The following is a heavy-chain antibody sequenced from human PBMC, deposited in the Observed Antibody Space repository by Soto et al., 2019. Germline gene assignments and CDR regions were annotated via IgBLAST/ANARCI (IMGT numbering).Heavy chain of an antibody. CDR2: IKSKTDGGTT. J-gene: IGHJ5*02. Sequence: GGSLRLSCAASGFTFSNAWMSWVRQAPGKGLEWVGRIKSKTDGGTTDYAAPVKGRFTISSDDSKNTLYLQMNSLKTEDKAVYYCTTDGVAVAGTGLVDPWGQGTLVTVSS. V-gene: IGHV3-15*01. CDR1: GFTFSNAW. CDR3: TTDGVAVAGTGLVDP. D-gene: IGHD6-19*01.